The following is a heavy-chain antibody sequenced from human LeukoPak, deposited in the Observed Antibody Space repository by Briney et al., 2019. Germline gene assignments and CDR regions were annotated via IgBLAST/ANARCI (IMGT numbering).Heavy chain of an antibody. V-gene: IGHV4-4*09. CDR1: SGSISSYF. J-gene: IGHJ4*02. D-gene: IGHD2-2*01. CDR2: IYASGST. Sequence: PSETLSLTCTVSSGSISSYFWSWIRQPPGKGPEWIGYIYASGSTNYNPSLKSRVTISVDTSKNQFSLNLSSVTAADTAVYYCARRDCSNTSCQGSFDYWGQGTLVTVSS. CDR3: ARRDCSNTSCQGSFDY.